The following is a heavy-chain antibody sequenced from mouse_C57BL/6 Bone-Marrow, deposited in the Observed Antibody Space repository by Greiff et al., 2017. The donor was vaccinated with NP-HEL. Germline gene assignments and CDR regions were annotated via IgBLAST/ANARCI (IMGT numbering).Heavy chain of an antibody. V-gene: IGHV1-55*01. CDR2: IYPGSGST. CDR3: ARERPLRSYAMDY. Sequence: QVQLQQSGAELVKPGASVKMSCKASGYTFTSYWITWVKQRPGQGLEWIGDIYPGSGSTNYNEKFKSKATLTVDTSSSTAYMQLSSLTSEDSAVYYCARERPLRSYAMDYWGQGTSVTVSS. J-gene: IGHJ4*01. CDR1: GYTFTSYW. D-gene: IGHD1-1*01.